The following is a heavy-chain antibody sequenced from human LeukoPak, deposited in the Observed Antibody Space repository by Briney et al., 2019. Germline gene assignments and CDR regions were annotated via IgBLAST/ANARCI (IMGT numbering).Heavy chain of an antibody. V-gene: IGHV4-34*01. CDR2: INHSGST. Sequence: MSSETLSLTCAVYGGSFSGYYWSWIRQPPGKGLEWIGEINHSGSTNYNPSLKSRVTISVDTSKNQFSLKLSSVTAADTAVYYCARGRVYKYYYDSSGYPKPFDYWGQGTLVTVSS. CDR3: ARGRVYKYYYDSSGYPKPFDY. J-gene: IGHJ4*02. CDR1: GGSFSGYY. D-gene: IGHD3-22*01.